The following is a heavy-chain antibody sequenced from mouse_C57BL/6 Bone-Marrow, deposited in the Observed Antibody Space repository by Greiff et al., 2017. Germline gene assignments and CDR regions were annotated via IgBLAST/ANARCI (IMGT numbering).Heavy chain of an antibody. CDR2: IDPENGDT. CDR1: GFNIKDDY. J-gene: IGHJ3*01. V-gene: IGHV14-4*01. CDR3: TTSIGFAY. Sequence: EVQLQQSGAELVRPGASVKLSCTASGFNIKDDYMPWVKQRPEQGLEWIGWIDPENGDTEYASKFQGKATITADTSSNTAYLQLSSLTSEDTAVYYCTTSIGFAYWGQGTLVTVSA.